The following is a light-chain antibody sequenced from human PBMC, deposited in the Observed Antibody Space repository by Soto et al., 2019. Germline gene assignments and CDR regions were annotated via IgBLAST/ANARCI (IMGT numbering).Light chain of an antibody. Sequence: QSVLTQPASVSGSPGQSITISCTGTSNDVGGYNYVSWYQQHPGKAPKLMMYEVSNRPSGVSDRSSGSKSGNTASLIISGLLAEDEADYYCSSFTSRTTVLFGGGTKLTVL. CDR2: EVS. CDR3: SSFTSRTTVL. V-gene: IGLV2-14*01. CDR1: SNDVGGYNY. J-gene: IGLJ2*01.